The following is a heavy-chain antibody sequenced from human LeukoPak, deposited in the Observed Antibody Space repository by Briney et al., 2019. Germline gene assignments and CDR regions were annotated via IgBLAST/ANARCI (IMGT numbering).Heavy chain of an antibody. CDR3: VKEKLAYCGGDCFGEYFQV. D-gene: IGHD2-21*02. Sequence: PGGSLRLSCAAAGITFDSYAMSWVRQAPGKGLEWISVISGSVGRTSYADSVKGRFIISRNNSKNTLHLQMHSLRAEDTAVYYCVKEKLAYCGGDCFGEYFQVWGQGTLVTVSS. V-gene: IGHV3-23*01. J-gene: IGHJ1*01. CDR2: ISGSVGRT. CDR1: GITFDSYA.